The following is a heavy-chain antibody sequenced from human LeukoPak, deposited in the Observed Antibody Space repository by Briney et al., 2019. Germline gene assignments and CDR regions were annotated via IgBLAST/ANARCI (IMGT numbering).Heavy chain of an antibody. CDR3: ARLGAYCSSTSCRNWFDP. Sequence: GASVKVSCKASGYTFTSYGISWVRQAPGQGLEWMGGIIPIFGTANYAQKFQGRVTITADESTSTAYMELSSLRSEDTAVYYCARLGAYCSSTSCRNWFDPWGQGTLVTVSS. CDR2: IIPIFGTA. CDR1: GYTFTSYG. J-gene: IGHJ5*02. D-gene: IGHD2-2*01. V-gene: IGHV1-69*13.